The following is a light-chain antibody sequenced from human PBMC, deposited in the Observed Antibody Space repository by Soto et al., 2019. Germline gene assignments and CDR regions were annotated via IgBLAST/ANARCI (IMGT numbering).Light chain of an antibody. Sequence: DIQMTQSPSSLSASIGDRVTITCRASQSIDSWLAWYQQKPGKAPKLLIYDVSSLESGVPSRFSGSGSGTEFTLTISSLQPDDFATYYCQQYDVLLTFGGGTKVEIK. J-gene: IGKJ4*01. CDR1: QSIDSW. CDR3: QQYDVLLT. CDR2: DVS. V-gene: IGKV1-5*01.